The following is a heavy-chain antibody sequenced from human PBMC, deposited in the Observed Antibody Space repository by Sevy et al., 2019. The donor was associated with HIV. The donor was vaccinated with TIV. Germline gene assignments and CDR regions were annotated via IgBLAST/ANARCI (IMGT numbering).Heavy chain of an antibody. CDR2: INNGGST. Sequence: GGSLRLSCGASGITFSNYAMSWVRQAPGKGPEWVSGINNGGSTYYADSVKGRFTISRDNSKKMVFLQMNSLRAEDTAVYYCASGDTTMITDLDYWGQGALVTVSS. V-gene: IGHV3-23*01. D-gene: IGHD5-18*01. CDR1: GITFSNYA. CDR3: ASGDTTMITDLDY. J-gene: IGHJ4*02.